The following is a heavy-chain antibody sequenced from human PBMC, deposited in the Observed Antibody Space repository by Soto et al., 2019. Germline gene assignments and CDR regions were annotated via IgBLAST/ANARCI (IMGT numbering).Heavy chain of an antibody. J-gene: IGHJ5*02. Sequence: GGSLRLSCAASGLTFNRYWMHWVRHAPGKGLVWVSHISTDGSNTNYADSVKGRFTISRDNAKSTLFLQMNSLRDEDTAVYYCAREFCSGGNCYTYYFDPWGQGIPVTVSS. CDR2: ISTDGSNT. CDR1: GLTFNRYW. V-gene: IGHV3-74*01. D-gene: IGHD2-15*01. CDR3: AREFCSGGNCYTYYFDP.